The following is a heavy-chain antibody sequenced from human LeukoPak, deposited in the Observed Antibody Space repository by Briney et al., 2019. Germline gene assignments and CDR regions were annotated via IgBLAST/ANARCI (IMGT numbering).Heavy chain of an antibody. D-gene: IGHD2-21*02. CDR1: GDRVSSNSAA. CDR3: ASSARGDALYNWFDP. Sequence: SQTLSLTCAISGDRVSSNSAAWNCIRQSPSRGLEWLGRTYYRSKWYTDYALSVKGRITINADTSKNRISLQLHSVTLEDTAVYYCASSARGDALYNWFDPWGQGTLVTVSS. J-gene: IGHJ5*02. V-gene: IGHV6-1*01. CDR2: TYYRSKWYT.